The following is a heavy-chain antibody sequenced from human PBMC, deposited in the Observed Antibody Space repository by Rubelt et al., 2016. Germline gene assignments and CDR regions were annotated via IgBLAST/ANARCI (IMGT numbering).Heavy chain of an antibody. V-gene: IGHV4-38-2*02. Sequence: QVQLQESGPGLVKPSETLSLTCTVSGYSISSGYYWGWIRQPPGKGLEWIGSIYHSGSTYYNPFFNGAVTYSVDPAKNQFSLKLSSLTAADTAVYYCARALGILTGYYPYFDYWGQGTLVTVSS. D-gene: IGHD3-9*01. CDR1: GYSISSGYY. CDR2: IYHSGST. CDR3: ARALGILTGYYPYFDY. J-gene: IGHJ4*02.